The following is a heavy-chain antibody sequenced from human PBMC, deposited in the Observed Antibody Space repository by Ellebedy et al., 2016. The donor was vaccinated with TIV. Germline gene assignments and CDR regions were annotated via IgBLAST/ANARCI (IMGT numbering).Heavy chain of an antibody. D-gene: IGHD3-22*01. CDR1: GYTFSSYY. CDR3: ARARSSGWLHTPDY. J-gene: IGHJ4*02. Sequence: AASVKVSCKASGYTFSSYYMHWVRQAPGLGLEWMGIINPSGGSTTYAQNLQGRLTMTRDTSTSTVYMELSSLRSEDTAVYYCARARSSGWLHTPDYWGQGLLVTVSS. V-gene: IGHV1-46*04. CDR2: INPSGGST.